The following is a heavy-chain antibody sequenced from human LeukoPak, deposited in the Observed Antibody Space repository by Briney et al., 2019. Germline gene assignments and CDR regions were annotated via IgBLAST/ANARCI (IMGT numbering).Heavy chain of an antibody. D-gene: IGHD4-23*01. Sequence: GGSLRLSCAASGFTFSGFAMSWVRRTPGKGLEWVSSIGISSSHTFYADSVKGRFTISRDNAENSVYLQMNSLRAEDTAVYYCANDLTTVATPYYYYYMDVWGKGTTVTVSS. CDR3: ANDLTTVATPYYYYYMDV. V-gene: IGHV3-21*01. CDR2: IGISSSHT. J-gene: IGHJ6*03. CDR1: GFTFSGFA.